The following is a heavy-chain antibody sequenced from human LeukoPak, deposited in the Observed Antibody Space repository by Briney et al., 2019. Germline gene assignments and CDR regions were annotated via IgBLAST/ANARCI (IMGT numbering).Heavy chain of an antibody. CDR2: ISGSGGST. CDR3: AKSGSSGYYYPGY. V-gene: IGHV3-23*01. D-gene: IGHD3-22*01. J-gene: IGHJ4*02. Sequence: GGSLRLSCAASGFTFCSYAMSWVRQAPGKGLEWVSAISGSGGSTYYADSVKGWFTISRDNSKNTLYLQMNSLRAEDTAVYYCAKSGSSGYYYPGYWGQGTLVTVSS. CDR1: GFTFCSYA.